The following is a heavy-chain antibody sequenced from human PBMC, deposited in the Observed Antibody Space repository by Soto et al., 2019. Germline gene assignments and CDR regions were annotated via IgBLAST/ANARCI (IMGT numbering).Heavy chain of an antibody. D-gene: IGHD1-1*01. V-gene: IGHV3-48*03. CDR3: ARSFAGKGYYYYGMDV. Sequence: GGSLSLSCAASGFTFSSYEMNWVRQAPGKGLEWVSYISSSGSTIYYADSVKGRFTISRDNAKNSLYLQMNSLRAEDTAVYYCARSFAGKGYYYYGMDVWGQGTTVTVSS. J-gene: IGHJ6*02. CDR2: ISSSGSTI. CDR1: GFTFSSYE.